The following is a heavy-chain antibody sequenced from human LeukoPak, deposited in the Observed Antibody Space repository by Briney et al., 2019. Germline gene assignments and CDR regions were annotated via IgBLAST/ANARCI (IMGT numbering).Heavy chain of an antibody. J-gene: IGHJ4*02. Sequence: VKVSCKTSGYTFTSYAISWVRQAPGQGLEWMGWINPNSGGTNYAQKFQGRVTMTRDTSISTAYMELSRLRSDDTAVYYCARDADYGVFDYWGQGTLVTVSS. V-gene: IGHV1-2*02. CDR1: GYTFTSYA. D-gene: IGHD3-16*01. CDR3: ARDADYGVFDY. CDR2: INPNSGGT.